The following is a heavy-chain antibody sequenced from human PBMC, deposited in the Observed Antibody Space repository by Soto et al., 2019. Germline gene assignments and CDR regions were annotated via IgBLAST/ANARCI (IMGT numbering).Heavy chain of an antibody. V-gene: IGHV5-51*01. CDR2: IHPGDSDT. J-gene: IGHJ6*03. D-gene: IGHD3-3*01. Sequence: PGESLKISCKGSGYSFTSYWIGWVRQMPGKGLEWMGIIHPGDSDTRYSPSFQGQVTISADKSISTAYLQWSSLKASDTAMYYCARLPRYYDFWSGYDRLYYYYYMDVWGKGTTVTVSS. CDR3: ARLPRYYDFWSGYDRLYYYYYMDV. CDR1: GYSFTSYW.